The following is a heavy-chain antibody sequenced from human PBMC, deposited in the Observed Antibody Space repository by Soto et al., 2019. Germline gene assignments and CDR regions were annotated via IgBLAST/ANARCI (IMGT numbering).Heavy chain of an antibody. CDR2: ISYDGSNK. CDR1: GFTFRSYA. CDR3: SKDLDGLQGLVDSSFCFDY. D-gene: IGHD3-16*02. V-gene: IGHV3-30-3*01. Sequence: GGSLRLSCAASGFTFRSYAIHWVRQAPGKGLEWVAVISYDGSNKYYADSVKGRFTISRDNSKNTLYLQMNSLRAEDTAVYYCSKDLDGLQGLVDSSFCFDYWGQGTLVTVSS. J-gene: IGHJ4*02.